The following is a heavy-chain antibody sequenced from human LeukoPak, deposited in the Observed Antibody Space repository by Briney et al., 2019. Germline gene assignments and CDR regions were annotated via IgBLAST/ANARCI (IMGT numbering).Heavy chain of an antibody. CDR3: AREEAGGGMDV. CDR1: GFTFSSYW. V-gene: IGHV3-7*01. D-gene: IGHD6-13*01. J-gene: IGHJ6*02. CDR2: IKQDGSEK. Sequence: GGSLRLSCAASGFTFSSYWISWVRQAPGKGLGWVANIKQDGSEKYYVDSVKGRFTISRDNAKNSLYLQMNSLRAEDTAVYYCAREEAGGGMDVWGQGTTVTVSS.